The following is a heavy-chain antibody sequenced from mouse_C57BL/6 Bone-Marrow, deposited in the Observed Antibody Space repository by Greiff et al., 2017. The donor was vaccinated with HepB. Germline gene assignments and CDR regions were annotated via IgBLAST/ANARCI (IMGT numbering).Heavy chain of an antibody. CDR3: ARLTVRYAMDY. V-gene: IGHV5-15*01. Sequence: DVQLQESGGGLVQPGGSLKLSCAASGFTFSDYGMAWVRQAPRKGPEWVAFISNLAYSIYYADTVTGRFTISRENAKNTLYLEMSSLRSEDTAMYYCARLTVRYAMDYWGQGTSVTVSS. J-gene: IGHJ4*01. CDR2: ISNLAYSI. CDR1: GFTFSDYG. D-gene: IGHD1-1*01.